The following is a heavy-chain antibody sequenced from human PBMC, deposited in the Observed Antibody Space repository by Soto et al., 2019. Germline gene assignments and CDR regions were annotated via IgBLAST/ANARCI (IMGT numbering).Heavy chain of an antibody. CDR3: ARAPSVYCSSTSCSRYCYYYYMDV. V-gene: IGHV4-59*01. CDR2: IYYSGST. CDR1: GGSISSYY. Sequence: SETLSLTCTVSGGSISSYYWSWIRQPPGKGLEWIGYIYYSGSTNYNPSLKSRVTISVDTSKNQFSLKLSSVTAADTAVYYCARAPSVYCSSTSCSRYCYYYYMDVWGKGTTVTVSS. D-gene: IGHD2-2*01. J-gene: IGHJ6*03.